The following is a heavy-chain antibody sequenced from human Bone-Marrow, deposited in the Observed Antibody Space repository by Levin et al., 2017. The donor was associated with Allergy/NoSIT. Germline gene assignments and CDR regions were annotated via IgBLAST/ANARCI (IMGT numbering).Heavy chain of an antibody. V-gene: IGHV4-59*08. Sequence: SQTLSLTCTVSGGSISGYYWTWIRQPPGKGLEWIGYIYSSGSTNYNPSLKSRVTIPIDTSKKRFSLKLSSVTAADTAVYYCARSGGGEYTTSSGDFDYWGQGTLVSVSS. CDR2: IYSSGST. CDR1: GGSISGYY. D-gene: IGHD6-6*01. CDR3: ARSGGGEYTTSSGDFDY. J-gene: IGHJ4*02.